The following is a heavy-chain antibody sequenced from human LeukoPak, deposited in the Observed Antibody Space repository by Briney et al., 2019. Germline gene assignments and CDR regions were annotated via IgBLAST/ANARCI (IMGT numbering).Heavy chain of an antibody. CDR2: IYSGGST. D-gene: IGHD5-18*01. CDR3: ARLDTAMVSHYYYYFMDV. CDR1: GFTVSSNY. J-gene: IGHJ6*03. Sequence: GGSLRLSCAASGFTVSSNYMSWVRQAPGKGLEWVSLIYSGGSTYYADSVKGRFTISRDNSKNTLYLQMNSLRAEDTAVYYCARLDTAMVSHYYYYFMDVWGKGTTVTVSS. V-gene: IGHV3-53*01.